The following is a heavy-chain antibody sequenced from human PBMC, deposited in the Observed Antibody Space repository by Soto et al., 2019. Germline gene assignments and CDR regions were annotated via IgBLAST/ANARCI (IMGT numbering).Heavy chain of an antibody. CDR1: GFTLSSYW. Sequence: EVQLVESGGGLVQPGGSLRLSCAASGFTLSSYWMSWVRQAPGKGLEWVANIKQDGSEKYYVDTVKGRFTITRDNAKNTLYLQMNSLRAEDTALYYCARDYGSSYSTRYYGMDVWGQGTTVTVSP. CDR2: IKQDGSEK. V-gene: IGHV3-7*05. CDR3: ARDYGSSYSTRYYGMDV. J-gene: IGHJ6*01. D-gene: IGHD6-13*01.